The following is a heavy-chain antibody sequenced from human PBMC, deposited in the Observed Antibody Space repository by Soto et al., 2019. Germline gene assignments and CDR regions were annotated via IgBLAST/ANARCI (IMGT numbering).Heavy chain of an antibody. CDR3: ARSALDAGHSGYDYASWFDP. CDR2: IYYSGST. Sequence: SETLSLTCTVSGGSISSGGYYWSWIRQHPGKGLEWIGYIYYSGSTYYNPSLKSRVTISVDTSKNQFSLKLSSVTAADTAVYYCARSALDAGHSGYDYASWFDPWGQGTLVTVSS. J-gene: IGHJ5*02. D-gene: IGHD5-12*01. CDR1: GGSISSGGYY. V-gene: IGHV4-31*03.